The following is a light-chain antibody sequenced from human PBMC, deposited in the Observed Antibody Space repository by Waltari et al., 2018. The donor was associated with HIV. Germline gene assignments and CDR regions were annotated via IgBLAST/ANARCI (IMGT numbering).Light chain of an antibody. Sequence: DIQMTHSPSSLSASLGDEVTITCRASQNIKNYVNWYRQKPGGAPKRLIYAATNLQSGVPGRFRGGGSGTDFTLTSNNLQPEDSAIYICQQTYSASMTFGQGTRV. CDR2: AAT. V-gene: IGKV1-39*01. CDR1: QNIKNY. J-gene: IGKJ5*01. CDR3: QQTYSASMT.